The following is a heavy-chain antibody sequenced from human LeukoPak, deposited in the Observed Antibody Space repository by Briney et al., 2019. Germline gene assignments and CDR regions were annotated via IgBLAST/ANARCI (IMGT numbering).Heavy chain of an antibody. CDR3: ATYRQVLLPFES. CDR1: GFTFSPFA. CDR2: IFPSGGEI. V-gene: IGHV3-23*01. J-gene: IGHJ4*02. Sequence: PGGSLRLSCAASGFTFSPFAMIWVREPPGKGLEWVSSIFPSGGEIHYADSVRGRFTISRDNSKSTLSLQMNSLRAEDTAIYYCATYRQVLLPFESWGQGTLVTVSS. D-gene: IGHD2-8*02.